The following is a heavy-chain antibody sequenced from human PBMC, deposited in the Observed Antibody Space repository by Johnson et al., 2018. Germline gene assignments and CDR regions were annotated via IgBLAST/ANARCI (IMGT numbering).Heavy chain of an antibody. CDR3: ASGASDAFDI. D-gene: IGHD4/OR15-4a*01. CDR2: ISPSGGST. CDR1: GFPFSSYD. V-gene: IGHV3-23*01. J-gene: IGHJ3*02. Sequence: VESGGSLRLSCAASGFPFSSYDISWVRQAPGKGLEWVSAISPSGGSTYYADSVKGRFTISRDNSRNTLFLQMNSLRAEDTAVYYCASGASDAFDIWGQGTMVTVSS.